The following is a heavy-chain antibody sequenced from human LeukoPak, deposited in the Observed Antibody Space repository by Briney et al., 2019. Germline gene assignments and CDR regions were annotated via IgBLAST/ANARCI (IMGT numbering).Heavy chain of an antibody. Sequence: PGGSLRLPCAASGFTFSSYAMSWVRQAPGKGLEWVSTISASGGSTYYVDSVKGRFSISRDNSNNTLYLHMSSLRAEDTAIYYCAKGIGGGYSSGSAFDSWGQGTLVTVSS. CDR1: GFTFSSYA. D-gene: IGHD6-19*01. J-gene: IGHJ4*02. V-gene: IGHV3-23*01. CDR2: ISASGGST. CDR3: AKGIGGGYSSGSAFDS.